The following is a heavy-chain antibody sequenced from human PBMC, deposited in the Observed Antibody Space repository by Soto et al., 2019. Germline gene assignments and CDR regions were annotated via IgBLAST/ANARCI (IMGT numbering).Heavy chain of an antibody. J-gene: IGHJ6*02. CDR2: IYYSGST. CDR1: GGSISSSSYY. V-gene: IGHV4-39*01. CDR3: ASTSIAAANYYYYGMDV. Sequence: NPSETLSLTCTVSGGSISSSSYYWGWIRQPPGKGLEWIGSIYYSGSTYYNPSLKSQVTISVDTSKNQFSLKLSSVTAADTAVYYCASTSIAAANYYYYGMDVWGQGTTVTVSS. D-gene: IGHD6-13*01.